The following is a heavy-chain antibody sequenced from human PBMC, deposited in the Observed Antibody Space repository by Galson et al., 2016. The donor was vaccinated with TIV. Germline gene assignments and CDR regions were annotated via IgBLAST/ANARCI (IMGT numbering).Heavy chain of an antibody. D-gene: IGHD6-19*01. Sequence: PALVKPTQTLTLTCTFSGFSLSRSRMCVTWMRQPPGKALEWLARIDGDDDTYYNNFLATRLFITKDTSRNQVVLTLTNLGPADTATYYCARASSDYFYNYGMDVWGQGTTVTVS. V-gene: IGHV2-70*11. CDR3: ARASSDYFYNYGMDV. CDR2: IDGDDDT. CDR1: GFSLSRSRMC. J-gene: IGHJ6*02.